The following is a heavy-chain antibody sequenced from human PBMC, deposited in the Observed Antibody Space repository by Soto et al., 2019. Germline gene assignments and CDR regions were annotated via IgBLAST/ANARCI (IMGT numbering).Heavy chain of an antibody. Sequence: SVTLSLTCTFVSFSVTNGSYQCCWIRQPPGKGLEWIGYIYYRGSTNYNPSLKSRVTISVDTSKNQFSLKLSSVTAADTAVYYCARGSGPNDAFDIWGQGTMVT. CDR2: IYYRGST. V-gene: IGHV4-61*01. D-gene: IGHD2-15*01. CDR1: SFSVTNGSYQ. CDR3: ARGSGPNDAFDI. J-gene: IGHJ3*02.